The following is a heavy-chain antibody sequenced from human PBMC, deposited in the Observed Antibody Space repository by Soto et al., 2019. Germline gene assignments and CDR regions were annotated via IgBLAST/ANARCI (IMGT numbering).Heavy chain of an antibody. CDR2: IRSKAYGGTT. V-gene: IGHV3-49*05. CDR1: GFTFGDYA. CDR3: TRDRSGYLNQRHYYYGMDV. D-gene: IGHD3-22*01. J-gene: IGHJ6*02. Sequence: EVQLVESGGGLVKPGRSLRLSCTASGFTFGDYAMSWFRQAPGKGLEWVGFIRSKAYGGTTEYAASVKGRFTISRDGSKSIAYLQMNSLKTEDTAVYYCTRDRSGYLNQRHYYYGMDVWGQGTTVTVSS.